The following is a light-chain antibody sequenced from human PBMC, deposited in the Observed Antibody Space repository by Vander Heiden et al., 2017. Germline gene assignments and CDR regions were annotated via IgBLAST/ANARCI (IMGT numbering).Light chain of an antibody. V-gene: IGKV1-5*03. CDR2: KAS. CDR1: QSISSW. J-gene: IGKJ3*01. CDR3: QQYNSYH. Sequence: DIQMTQSPSTLSASVGDRVTITCRASQSISSWLAWYQQQPGKAPKLLIYKASSLESGVPSRFSGSGSGTEFTLTISSLQPDDFATYYCQQYNSYHFGSGTKVDIK.